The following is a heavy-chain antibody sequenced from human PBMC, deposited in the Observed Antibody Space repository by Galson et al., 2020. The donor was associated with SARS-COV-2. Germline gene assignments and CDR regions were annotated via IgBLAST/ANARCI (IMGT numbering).Heavy chain of an antibody. V-gene: IGHV3-9*01. CDR2: IIWDSNFI. CDR1: AFTFDDFA. Sequence: SLSLSCAASAFTFDDFAMHWVRPVPGKGLEWVSAIIWDSNFIDYADSVKGRFIISRDNAKDSLYLQMNSLRTEDTALYYCAKEGRLIYGREVWGKGTTVTVS. D-gene: IGHD2-8*01. CDR3: AKEGRLIYGREV. J-gene: IGHJ6*04.